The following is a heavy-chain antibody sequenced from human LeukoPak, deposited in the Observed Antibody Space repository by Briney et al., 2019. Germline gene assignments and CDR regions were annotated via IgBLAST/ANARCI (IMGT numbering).Heavy chain of an antibody. CDR3: ARNPPFKPAWFGESETLAETYGMDV. CDR2: INSDGSST. CDR1: GVTFSSYW. Sequence: QPGGSLRLSCAASGVTFSSYWRRWVRQAPGKGLVWVARINSDGSSTNYAASVKGLFTISRENAKNTLYLQMNSLRAEDTAVYYCARNPPFKPAWFGESETLAETYGMDVSGQRTTVTAYS. V-gene: IGHV3-74*01. J-gene: IGHJ6*02. D-gene: IGHD3-10*01.